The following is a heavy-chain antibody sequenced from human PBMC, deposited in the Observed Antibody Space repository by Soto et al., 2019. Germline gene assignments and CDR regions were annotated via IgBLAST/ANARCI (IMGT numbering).Heavy chain of an antibody. CDR3: ARDPSLLLWFGELLDRPYYYGMDV. V-gene: IGHV1-69*13. Sequence: GASVKVSCKASGGTFSSYAISWVRQAPGQGLEWMGGIIPIFGTANYAQKFQGRVTITADESTSTAYMELSSLRSEDTAVYYCARDPSLLLWFGELLDRPYYYGMDVWGQGTTVTVSS. D-gene: IGHD3-10*01. CDR1: GGTFSSYA. CDR2: IIPIFGTA. J-gene: IGHJ6*02.